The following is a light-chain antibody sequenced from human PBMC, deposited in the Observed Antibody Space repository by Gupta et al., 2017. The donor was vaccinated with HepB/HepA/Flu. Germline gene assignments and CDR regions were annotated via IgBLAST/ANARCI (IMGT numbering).Light chain of an antibody. V-gene: IGKV1-39*01. CDR3: LQSYSTPLT. CDR2: AGS. J-gene: IGKJ3*01. Sequence: DIQMTQSPSSLSASVGDRVTITCRASQSISSYLNWYQKKTGKPPKLLIYAGSSLESGVPSRCSGRGSGTDFKFKIRRVEPEDFATYYCLQSYSTPLTCGPGTKGAIK. CDR1: QSISSY.